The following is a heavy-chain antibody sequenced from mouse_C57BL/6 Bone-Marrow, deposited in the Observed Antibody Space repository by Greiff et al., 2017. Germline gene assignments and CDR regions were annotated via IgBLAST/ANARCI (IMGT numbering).Heavy chain of an antibody. CDR2: INPNYGTT. Sequence: EVHLVESGPELVKPGASVKISCKASGYSFTDYNMNWVKQSNGKSLEWIGVINPNYGTTSYNQKFKGKATLTVDQSSSPAYMQLNSLTSDDSAVYYCARGYDYDYAMDYWGQGTSVTVSS. D-gene: IGHD2-4*01. J-gene: IGHJ4*01. V-gene: IGHV1-39*01. CDR3: ARGYDYDYAMDY. CDR1: GYSFTDYN.